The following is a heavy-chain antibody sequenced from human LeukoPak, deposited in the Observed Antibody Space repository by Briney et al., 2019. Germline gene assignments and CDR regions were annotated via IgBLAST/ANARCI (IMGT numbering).Heavy chain of an antibody. CDR3: ARERYCSSTSCYPGYYYYGMDV. J-gene: IGHJ6*04. V-gene: IGHV1-18*01. D-gene: IGHD2-2*01. CDR2: ISAYNGNT. Sequence: GASVKVSCKASGYTFTSYGISWVRQAPGQGLEWMGWISAYNGNTNYAQKLQGRVTMTTDTSTSTAYMELRSLRSDDTAVNYCARERYCSSTSCYPGYYYYGMDVWGKGTTVTVSS. CDR1: GYTFTSYG.